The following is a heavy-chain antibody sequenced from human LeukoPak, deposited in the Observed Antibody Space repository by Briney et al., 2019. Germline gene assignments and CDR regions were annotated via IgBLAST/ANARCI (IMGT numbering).Heavy chain of an antibody. CDR2: IKQDGSAK. CDR3: ARDSAGHFDY. CDR1: GFTFSRHW. Sequence: GGSLRLSCAASGFTFSRHWMYWVRQAPGKGLEWVANIKQDGSAKPYVDSVKGRFTISRDNAKNSLYLQMNSLRAEDTAVYYCARDSAGHFDYWGQGTLVTVSS. V-gene: IGHV3-7*01. D-gene: IGHD6-13*01. J-gene: IGHJ4*02.